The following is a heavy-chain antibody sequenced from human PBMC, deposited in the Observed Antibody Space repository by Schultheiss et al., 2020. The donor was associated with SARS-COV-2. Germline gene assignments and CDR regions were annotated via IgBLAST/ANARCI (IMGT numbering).Heavy chain of an antibody. CDR3: TTSGYYYGSGSELDY. J-gene: IGHJ4*02. V-gene: IGHV3-15*01. D-gene: IGHD3-10*01. CDR1: GFTFSSYW. Sequence: GGSLRLSCAASGFTFSSYWMHWVRQAPGKGLVWVGRIKSKTDGGTTDYAAPVKGRFTISRDDSKNIAYLQMNSLKTEDTAVYYCTTSGYYYGSGSELDYWGQGTLVTVSS. CDR2: IKSKTDGGTT.